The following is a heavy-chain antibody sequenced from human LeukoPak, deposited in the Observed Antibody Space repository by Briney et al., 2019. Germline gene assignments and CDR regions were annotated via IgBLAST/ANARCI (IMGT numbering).Heavy chain of an antibody. CDR3: ARQYSYGYYFDY. CDR2: IYYSGST. Sequence: SETLSLTCTVSGGSISSYYWSWIRQPPGKGLEWIGYIYYSGSTNYNPSLKSRVTISVDTSKNQFSLKLSSVTAADTAVYYCARQYSYGYYFDYWGQGTLVTVSS. D-gene: IGHD5-18*01. V-gene: IGHV4-59*01. CDR1: GGSISSYY. J-gene: IGHJ4*02.